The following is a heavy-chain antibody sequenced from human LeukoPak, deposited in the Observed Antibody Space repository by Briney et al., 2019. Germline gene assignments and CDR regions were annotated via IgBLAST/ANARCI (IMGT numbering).Heavy chain of an antibody. CDR3: ARGPTVTTDY. CDR1: GYTFTGYY. D-gene: IGHD4-17*01. CDR2: INPNTGGT. J-gene: IGHJ4*02. V-gene: IGHV1-2*02. Sequence: ASVKVSCKASGYTFTGYYIHWVRHAPGQGLEWMGWINPNTGGTNYAQNFQGRVTMTRDTSISTAYMELSRLKSDDTAVYYCARGPTVTTDYWGQGTLVTVSS.